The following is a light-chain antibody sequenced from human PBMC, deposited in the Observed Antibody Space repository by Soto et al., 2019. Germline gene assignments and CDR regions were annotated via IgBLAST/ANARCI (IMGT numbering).Light chain of an antibody. CDR2: AAS. CDR1: QGISSY. Sequence: DIQLTQSPSFLSASVGDRVTITCRASQGISSYLAWYQQKPGKAPKLLIYAASTLQSGVPSRFSGSGSGTEFTLTISSLQPEDFAVYYCQQRRNWPRLAFGGGTKVEIK. CDR3: QQRRNWPRLA. J-gene: IGKJ4*01. V-gene: IGKV1-9*01.